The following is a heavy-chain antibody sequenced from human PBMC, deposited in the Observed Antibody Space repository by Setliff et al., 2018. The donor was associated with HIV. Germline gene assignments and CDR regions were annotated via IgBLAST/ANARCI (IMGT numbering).Heavy chain of an antibody. D-gene: IGHD3-10*01. CDR1: GGSLSGYY. CDR3: APRHHKYGFL. V-gene: IGHV4-34*01. Sequence: PSETLSLTCAVYGGSLSGYYWTWIRQPPGKGLEWIGEINHSGSTNYNPSLKSRVTISVDTSKNQFSLKLSSVTAADTAVYYCAPRHHKYGFLWGQGTLVTVSS. J-gene: IGHJ4*02. CDR2: INHSGST.